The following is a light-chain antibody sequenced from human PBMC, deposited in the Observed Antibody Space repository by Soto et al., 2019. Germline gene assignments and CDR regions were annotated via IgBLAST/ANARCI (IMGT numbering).Light chain of an antibody. J-gene: IGKJ2*01. CDR1: QSISSY. Sequence: TQSPSSLSASVGDRVTITCRASQSISSYLNWYQQKPGKAPKRLIYAAFSLQSGVPSMFSGSGSGTDFTLTISSLQPEDFATYYCQQSYSTPMYTFGQGTKLEIK. CDR2: AAF. V-gene: IGKV1-39*01. CDR3: QQSYSTPMYT.